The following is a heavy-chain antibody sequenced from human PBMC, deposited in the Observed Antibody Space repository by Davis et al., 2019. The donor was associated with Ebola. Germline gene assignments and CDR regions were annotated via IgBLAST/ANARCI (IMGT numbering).Heavy chain of an antibody. CDR3: ASGTAMVT. D-gene: IGHD5-18*01. Sequence: GGSLRLSCAASGFTFSSYAMTWARQVPGKGLEWVSAVTSSGGSTYYADSVKGRFTISRDNSKNTLYLQMNSLRAEDTAVYYCASGTAMVTWGQGTLVTVSS. V-gene: IGHV3-23*01. CDR1: GFTFSSYA. J-gene: IGHJ5*02. CDR2: VTSSGGST.